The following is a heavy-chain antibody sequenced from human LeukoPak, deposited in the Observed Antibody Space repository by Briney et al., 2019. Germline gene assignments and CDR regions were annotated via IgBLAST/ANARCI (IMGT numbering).Heavy chain of an antibody. J-gene: IGHJ5*02. CDR2: IYHSGRT. V-gene: IGHV4-38-2*02. CDR1: GYSISSGYY. CDR3: ARDGGEYDYVWGSYRPVSHWFDP. Sequence: PSETLSLTCTVSGYSISSGYYWGWIRQPPGKGLEWIGSIYHSGRTFYNPSLKSRVTISVDTSKNQFSLKLSSVTAADTAVYYCARDGGEYDYVWGSYRPVSHWFDPWGQGTLVTVSS. D-gene: IGHD3-16*01.